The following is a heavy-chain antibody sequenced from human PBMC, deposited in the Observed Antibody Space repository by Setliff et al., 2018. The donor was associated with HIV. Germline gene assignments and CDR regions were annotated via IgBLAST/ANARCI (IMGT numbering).Heavy chain of an antibody. D-gene: IGHD5-18*01. J-gene: IGHJ3*02. CDR3: ARAYSYVYEAGAFDI. Sequence: PSETLSLTCTVSGGPIRSPNWWSWVRQPPGKGLEWIGEIFHGGNTNYSPSLESRVTLSVDKSKNQFSLKLSSMTAADTAVYYCARAYSYVYEAGAFDIWGQGTMVTVSS. CDR2: IFHGGNT. V-gene: IGHV4-4*02. CDR1: GGPIRSPNW.